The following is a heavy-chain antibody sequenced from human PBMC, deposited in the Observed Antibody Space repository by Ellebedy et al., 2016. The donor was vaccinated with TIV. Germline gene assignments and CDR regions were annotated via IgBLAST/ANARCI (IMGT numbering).Heavy chain of an antibody. Sequence: AASVKVSCKASGYSFTGYHIHWVRQAPGQGLEWMGWINPNRGVTTYAQKFQGRVAMTRDTSISTAIMELSGLRSDDTAVYYCAKVGSSGWAFFDSWGQGTLVTVS. V-gene: IGHV1-2*02. CDR1: GYSFTGYH. J-gene: IGHJ4*02. CDR3: AKVGSSGWAFFDS. D-gene: IGHD6-19*01. CDR2: INPNRGVT.